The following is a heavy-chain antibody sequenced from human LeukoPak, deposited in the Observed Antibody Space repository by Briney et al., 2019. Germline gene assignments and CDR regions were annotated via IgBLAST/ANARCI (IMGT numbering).Heavy chain of an antibody. V-gene: IGHV4-59*01. CDR2: IFDIGNT. CDR1: GGSMNDYY. D-gene: IGHD3-16*01. CDR3: AKGMMQDWFDP. J-gene: IGHJ5*02. Sequence: SSETLSLTCTVSGGSMNDYYWTWVRQPPGRGLEWIGYIFDIGNTNYNPSLKSRVTISLDTSKNQFSLRLNSVTAADTAVYYCAKGMMQDWFDPWGQGTLVTVSS.